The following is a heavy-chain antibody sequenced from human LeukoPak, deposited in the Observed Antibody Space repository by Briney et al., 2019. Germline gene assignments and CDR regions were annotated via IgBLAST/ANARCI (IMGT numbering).Heavy chain of an antibody. CDR2: ISSNGGST. D-gene: IGHD6-13*01. CDR3: VKDPTSAAAWFDP. Sequence: GGSLRLSCSASGFTFSSYAMHWVRQAPGKGLEYVSAISSNGGSTYYADSVKGRFTISRDNSKNTLYLQMSSLRAEDTAVYYCVKDPTSAAAWFDPWGQGTLVTVSS. CDR1: GFTFSSYA. J-gene: IGHJ5*02. V-gene: IGHV3-64D*06.